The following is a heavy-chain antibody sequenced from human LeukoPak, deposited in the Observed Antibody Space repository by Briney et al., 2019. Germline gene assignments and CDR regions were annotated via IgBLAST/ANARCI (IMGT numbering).Heavy chain of an antibody. CDR3: AKNVNGGNWYYFDH. CDR1: GFTFNNYA. CDR2: ISGGGVST. D-gene: IGHD1-20*01. Sequence: GGSLRLSCAASGFTFNNYAVGWVRQAPGKGLEWVSAISGGGVSTYYADSVKGRFTISRDNSKTTLYLQMNSLRAEDTAVYYCAKNVNGGNWYYFDHWGQGTLVIVSS. V-gene: IGHV3-23*01. J-gene: IGHJ4*02.